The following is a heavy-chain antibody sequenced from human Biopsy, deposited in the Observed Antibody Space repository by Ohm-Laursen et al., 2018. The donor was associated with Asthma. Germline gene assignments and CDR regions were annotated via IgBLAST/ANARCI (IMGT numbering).Heavy chain of an antibody. CDR1: GFTFTSYW. Sequence: ESLRISCNASGFTFTSYWIAWVRQMPGKGLEWVGIIYPGDSDTRYSPSFQGQVTILADKSITTAYLQWSSLKASDTAMYYCARHYSPTTVTTLNDYWGQGTLVTVSS. J-gene: IGHJ4*02. CDR3: ARHYSPTTVTTLNDY. D-gene: IGHD4-11*01. V-gene: IGHV5-51*01. CDR2: IYPGDSDT.